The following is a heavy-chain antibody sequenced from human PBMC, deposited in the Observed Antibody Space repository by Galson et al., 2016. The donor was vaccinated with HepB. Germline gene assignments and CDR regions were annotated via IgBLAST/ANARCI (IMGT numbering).Heavy chain of an antibody. J-gene: IGHJ4*02. CDR2: IWYDGNE. D-gene: IGHD1-26*01. V-gene: IGHV3-33*01. CDR3: ARGRNGFGSSTDH. CDR1: GFIFSSYG. Sequence: SLRLSCAASGFIFSSYGMHWVRQAPGKGLEWVAVIWYDGNEYYADSVKGRFTISRDNSKNTLYLQMNTLRAEDTAVYYCARGRNGFGSSTDHWGQGTLVTVSS.